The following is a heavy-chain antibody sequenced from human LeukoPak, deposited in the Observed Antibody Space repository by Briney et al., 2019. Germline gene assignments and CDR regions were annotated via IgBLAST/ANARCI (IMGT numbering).Heavy chain of an antibody. CDR2: INHSGST. CDR1: GGSFSGYY. V-gene: IGHV4-34*01. J-gene: IGHJ5*02. CDR3: ARDESLPYSSSWYDDLTSLYNWFDP. Sequence: SETLSLTCAVYGGSFSGYYWTWIRQPPGKGLEWIGEINHSGSTNYNPSLKSRVTISVDTSKNQFSLKLSSVTAADTAVYYCARDESLPYSSSWYDDLTSLYNWFDPWGQGTLVTVSS. D-gene: IGHD6-13*01.